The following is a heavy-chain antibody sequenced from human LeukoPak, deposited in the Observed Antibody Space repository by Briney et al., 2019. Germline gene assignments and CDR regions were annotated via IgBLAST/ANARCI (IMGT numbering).Heavy chain of an antibody. J-gene: IGHJ6*03. V-gene: IGHV4-34*01. CDR3: AREAWNIHHFYYHMDV. D-gene: IGHD1/OR15-1a*01. CDR1: GGSFSGYY. CDR2: INHSGST. Sequence: SDTLSLTCPVYGGSFSGYYWSWIRHPPGKGLESIGEINHSGSTNYNPYLKSQVTISVDTSKNQFSVQLNSEPAEDTAVYYCAREAWNIHHFYYHMDVWGRGTTVTVSS.